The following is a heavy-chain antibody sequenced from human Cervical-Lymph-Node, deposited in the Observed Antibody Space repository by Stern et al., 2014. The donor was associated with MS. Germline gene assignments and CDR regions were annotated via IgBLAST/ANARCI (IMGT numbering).Heavy chain of an antibody. J-gene: IGHJ3*02. CDR2: ISSSGSSI. V-gene: IGHV3-11*01. CDR3: ARSHSKWLVHDAFDI. CDR1: GFTFSDYY. D-gene: IGHD6-19*01. Sequence: MQLVESGGGLVKPGGSLRLSCAASGFTFSDYYMSWIRQAPGKGLEWVSSISSSGSSIYYAASVKGRFTISRDNAKNSLYLQMNSLRAEDTAVYYCARSHSKWLVHDAFDIWGQGTMVSVSS.